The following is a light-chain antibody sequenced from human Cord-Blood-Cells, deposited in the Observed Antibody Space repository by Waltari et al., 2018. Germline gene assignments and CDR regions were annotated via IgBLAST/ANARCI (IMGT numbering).Light chain of an antibody. CDR3: QQRSNWPPYT. J-gene: IGKJ2*01. CDR2: DAS. Sequence: EIVLTQPPATLSLSQGARATLLCRASQRVSSYLAWYQQKPGQAPRLLIYDASNRATGIPARFSGSGSGTDFTLTISSLEPEDFAVYYCQQRSNWPPYTFGQGTKLEIK. V-gene: IGKV3-11*01. CDR1: QRVSSY.